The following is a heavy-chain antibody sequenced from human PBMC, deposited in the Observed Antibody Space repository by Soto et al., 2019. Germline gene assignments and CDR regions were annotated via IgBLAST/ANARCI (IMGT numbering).Heavy chain of an antibody. Sequence: QVQLQQWGAGLLKPSETLSLTCAVYGGSFSGYYWSWIRQPPGKGLEWIGEINHSGSTNYNPSLKSRVTISVDTSKNQFSLKLSSVTAADTAVYYCARPVVPAAWRNWFDPWGQGTLVTVSS. J-gene: IGHJ5*02. D-gene: IGHD2-2*01. CDR3: ARPVVPAAWRNWFDP. CDR2: INHSGST. V-gene: IGHV4-34*01. CDR1: GGSFSGYY.